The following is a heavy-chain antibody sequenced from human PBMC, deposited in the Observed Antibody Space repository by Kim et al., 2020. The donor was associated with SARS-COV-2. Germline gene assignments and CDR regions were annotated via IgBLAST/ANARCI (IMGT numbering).Heavy chain of an antibody. CDR2: INHSGST. Sequence: SETLSLTCAVYGGSFSGYYWSWIRQPPGKGLEWIGEINHSGSTNYNPSLKSRVTISVDTSKNQFSLKLSSVTAADTAVYYCARRRDGYNYRRIGFDYWGQGTLVTVSS. CDR3: ARRRDGYNYRRIGFDY. CDR1: GGSFSGYY. J-gene: IGHJ4*02. V-gene: IGHV4-34*01. D-gene: IGHD5-12*01.